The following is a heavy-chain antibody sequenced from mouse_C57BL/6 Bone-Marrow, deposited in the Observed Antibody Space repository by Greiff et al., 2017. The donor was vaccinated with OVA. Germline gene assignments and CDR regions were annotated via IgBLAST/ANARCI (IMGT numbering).Heavy chain of an antibody. V-gene: IGHV1-64*01. CDR1: SYTFTSYW. CDR3: ARRDGYYVDY. Sequence: VQLQQPGAELVKPGASVKLSCKASSYTFTSYWMHWVKQRPGQGLEWIGMIHPNSGSTNYNEKFKSKATLTVDKSSSTAYMQLSSLTSEDSAVYYCARRDGYYVDYWGQGTTLTVSS. D-gene: IGHD2-3*01. J-gene: IGHJ2*01. CDR2: IHPNSGST.